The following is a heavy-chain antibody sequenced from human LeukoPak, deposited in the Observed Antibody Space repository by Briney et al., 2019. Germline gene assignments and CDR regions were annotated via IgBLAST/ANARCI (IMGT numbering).Heavy chain of an antibody. CDR1: GGSISSSSYY. CDR2: IYYSGST. V-gene: IGHV4-39*07. CDR3: ARDLTMVRGLAGFDP. J-gene: IGHJ5*02. D-gene: IGHD3-10*01. Sequence: SETLSLTCTVSGGSISSSSYYWGWIRQPPGKGLEWIGSIYYSGSTYYNPSLKSRVTISVGTSKNQFSLKLSSVTAADTAVYYCARDLTMVRGLAGFDPWGQGTLVTVSS.